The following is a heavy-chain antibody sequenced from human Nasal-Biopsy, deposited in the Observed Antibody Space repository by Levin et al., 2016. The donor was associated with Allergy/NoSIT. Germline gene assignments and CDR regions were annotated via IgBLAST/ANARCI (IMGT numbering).Heavy chain of an antibody. V-gene: IGHV3-21*01. CDR1: GFTFKDYA. CDR3: ARDEDCGSDCYGYYYTGMDV. D-gene: IGHD2-21*02. J-gene: IGHJ6*02. CDR2: ITTSSSYI. Sequence: GESLKISCAASGFTFKDYAMNWVRQAPGKGLEWVSSITTSSSYIYYADSVKGRFTISRDNAKNSLYLQMNSLRAEDTAVYYCARDEDCGSDCYGYYYTGMDVWGQGTTVTVSS.